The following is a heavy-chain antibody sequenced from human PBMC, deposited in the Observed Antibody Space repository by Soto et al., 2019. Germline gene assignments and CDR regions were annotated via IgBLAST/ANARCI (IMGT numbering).Heavy chain of an antibody. J-gene: IGHJ5*02. CDR3: AHYVSASPAGWFDP. CDR1: GFSLSTSGEA. CDR2: IYWDDDN. V-gene: IGHV2-5*02. Sequence: QITLKESGPALVKPTQTLTLTCTFSGFSLSTSGEAVGWIRQPPGEALEWLALIYWDDDNRYNPPLKTRLTITTDTSKTQVVLTLPNMDPVDTATYYCAHYVSASPAGWFDPWGQGILVTVSS. D-gene: IGHD3-10*01.